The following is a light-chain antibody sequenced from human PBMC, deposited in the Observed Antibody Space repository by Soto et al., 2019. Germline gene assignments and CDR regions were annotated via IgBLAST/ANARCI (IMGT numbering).Light chain of an antibody. CDR1: QDISNY. Sequence: DIQMTQSPSSLSASVGDRVTITCQASQDISNYLHWYQQKPGKAPKLLICDASNLETGVPSRFSGSGSGTDFTFTISSLQPEDIATYYCQQYDDLPTFGQGTRLEIK. V-gene: IGKV1-33*01. J-gene: IGKJ5*01. CDR2: DAS. CDR3: QQYDDLPT.